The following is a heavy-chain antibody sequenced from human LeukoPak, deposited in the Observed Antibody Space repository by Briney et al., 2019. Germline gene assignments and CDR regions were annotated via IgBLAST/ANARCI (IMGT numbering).Heavy chain of an antibody. CDR3: ARERNYGDYGNAFDV. CDR1: GYTFTDYY. D-gene: IGHD4-17*01. V-gene: IGHV1-2*02. Sequence: ASVTVSFTASGYTFTDYYIHWMRQAPGQGQEWMGWINTKRGVTPYAQKFQGRVTMTRYTSITTAYLELTRLRSDDTTIYYCARERNYGDYGNAFDVWGQGTKVTVSS. J-gene: IGHJ3*01. CDR2: INTKRGVT.